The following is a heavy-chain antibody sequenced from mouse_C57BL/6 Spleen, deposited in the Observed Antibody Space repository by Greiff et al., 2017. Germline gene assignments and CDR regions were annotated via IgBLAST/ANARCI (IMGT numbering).Heavy chain of an antibody. J-gene: IGHJ2*01. Sequence: VQLQQSGAELVRPGASVTLSCKASGYTFTDYEMHWVKPTPVHGLEWIGAIVHETGGTAYNPKFKGKAILTADTSSSTAYMVLRSLTSKDASVYDCTSGDDGLFDDWGQGTTLTVSS. CDR3: TSGDDGLFDD. D-gene: IGHD2-2*01. CDR1: GYTFTDYE. V-gene: IGHV1-15*01. CDR2: IVHETGGT.